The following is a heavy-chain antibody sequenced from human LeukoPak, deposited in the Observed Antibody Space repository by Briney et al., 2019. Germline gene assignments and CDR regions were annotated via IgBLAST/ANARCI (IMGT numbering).Heavy chain of an antibody. CDR1: GFTFSSYP. CDR3: AKDQGV. CDR2: ISGGGDST. J-gene: IGHJ3*01. V-gene: IGHV3-23*01. Sequence: GGSLRLSCAASGFTFSSYPIMWVRQAPGKGLEWVSAISGGGDSTYYADSVKGRFTISRDNSKNTLYLQMNILRAEDTAVYYCAKDQGVWGQGTTVTVSS.